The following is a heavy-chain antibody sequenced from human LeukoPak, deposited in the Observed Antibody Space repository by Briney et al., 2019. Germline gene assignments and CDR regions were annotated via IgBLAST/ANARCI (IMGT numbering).Heavy chain of an antibody. V-gene: IGHV3-49*04. J-gene: IGHJ4*02. D-gene: IGHD5-18*01. CDR1: GFTFGDYA. Sequence: GGSLRLSCTASGFTFGDYAMSWVRQAPGKGLEWVGFIRSKAYGGTTEYAASVKGRFTISRDDSKSIAYLQMNSLKTEDTAVYYCTSLEGGYSYGRDYWGQGTLVTVSS. CDR3: TSLEGGYSYGRDY. CDR2: IRSKAYGGTT.